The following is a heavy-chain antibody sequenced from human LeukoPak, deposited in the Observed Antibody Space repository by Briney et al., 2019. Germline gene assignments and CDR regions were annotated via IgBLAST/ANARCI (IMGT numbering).Heavy chain of an antibody. Sequence: SETLSLTCAVYGGSFSGYYWSWIRQPPGKGLEWIGEINHSGSTNYNPSLKSRVTISVDTSKNQFSLKLSSVTAADTAVYYCARTLQPYNSLWYFDRWGQGTLVTVSS. J-gene: IGHJ4*02. D-gene: IGHD3-10*01. CDR3: ARTLQPYNSLWYFDR. CDR1: GGSFSGYY. V-gene: IGHV4-34*01. CDR2: INHSGST.